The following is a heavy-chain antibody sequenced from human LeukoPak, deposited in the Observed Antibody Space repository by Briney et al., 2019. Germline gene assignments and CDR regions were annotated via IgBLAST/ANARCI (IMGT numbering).Heavy chain of an antibody. CDR1: GYTFTSYD. Sequence: ASVKVSCKASGYTFTSYDINWVRQATGQGLEWMGWMNPNSGNTGYAQKFQGRVTMTRNTSISTAYMELSSLRSEDTGVYYCARGPFILCSGGSCYSEVYYYYYMDVWGKGTTVTVSS. J-gene: IGHJ6*03. CDR2: MNPNSGNT. V-gene: IGHV1-8*01. D-gene: IGHD2-15*01. CDR3: ARGPFILCSGGSCYSEVYYYYYMDV.